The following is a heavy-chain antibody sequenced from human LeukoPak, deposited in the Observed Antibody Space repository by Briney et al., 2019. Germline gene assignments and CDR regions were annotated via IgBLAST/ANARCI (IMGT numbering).Heavy chain of an antibody. CDR1: GYTLTELS. CDR3: ATDRRKSSGRRNIFDY. J-gene: IGHJ4*02. CDR2: FDPEDGET. V-gene: IGHV1-24*01. D-gene: IGHD6-19*01. Sequence: ASVKVSCKVSGYTLTELSMHWVRQAPGKGLEWMGGFDPEDGETIYAQKFQGRVTMTEDTSTDTAYMELSSLRSEDTAVYYCATDRRKSSGRRNIFDYWGQGTLVTVSS.